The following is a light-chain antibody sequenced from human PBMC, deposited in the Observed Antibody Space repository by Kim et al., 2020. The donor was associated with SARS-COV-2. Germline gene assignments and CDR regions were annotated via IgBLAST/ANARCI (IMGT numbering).Light chain of an antibody. CDR3: QQYADSPPT. CDR2: AIS. CDR1: QSISSIH. Sequence: SPGERATRSCRASQSISSIHVAWYQQKRGRAPRLIIYAISNRATDIPDRFSGSGAGTDFTLTISRLEPEDFAVYYCQQYADSPPTFGQGTKVEIK. J-gene: IGKJ1*01. V-gene: IGKV3-20*01.